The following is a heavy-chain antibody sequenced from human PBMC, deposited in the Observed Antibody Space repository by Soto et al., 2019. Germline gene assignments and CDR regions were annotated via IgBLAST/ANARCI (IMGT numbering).Heavy chain of an antibody. J-gene: IGHJ4*02. CDR3: ARRESSGWTPACFDY. V-gene: IGHV4-59*08. D-gene: IGHD6-19*01. Sequence: QVQLQESGPGLVKPSETLSLTCTVSGGSISSYYWSWIRQPPGKGLEWIGYIYYSGSTNYNPSLKSRVTISVDTSKNQFSLKLSSVTAADTAVYYCARRESSGWTPACFDYWGQGTLVTVSS. CDR1: GGSISSYY. CDR2: IYYSGST.